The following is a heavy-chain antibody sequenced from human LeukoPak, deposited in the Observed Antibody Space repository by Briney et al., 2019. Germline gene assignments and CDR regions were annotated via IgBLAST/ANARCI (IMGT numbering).Heavy chain of an antibody. CDR2: ISSSSSYI. D-gene: IGHD3-3*01. CDR3: ARGVLRITIFGVAPSAFDI. CDR1: GFTSSSYS. V-gene: IGHV3-21*01. J-gene: IGHJ3*02. Sequence: GGSLRLSCAASGFTSSSYSMNWVRQAPGKGLEWVSSISSSSSYIYYADSVKGRFTISRDNAKNSLYLQMNSLRAEDTAVYYCARGVLRITIFGVAPSAFDIWGQGTMVTVSS.